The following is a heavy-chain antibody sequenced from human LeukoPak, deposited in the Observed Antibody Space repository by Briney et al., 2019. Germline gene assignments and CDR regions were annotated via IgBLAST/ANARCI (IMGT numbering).Heavy chain of an antibody. CDR1: GFTFSSYW. V-gene: IGHV3-7*01. J-gene: IGHJ4*02. Sequence: PGGSLRLSCAASGFTFSSYWMSWVRQAPGKGLEWVANIKQDGSEKNYVDSVKGRFTISRDNAKNSLYLQMNSLRAEDSAMYYCARERYDFWNGYCPFDYWGQGALVTVSS. D-gene: IGHD3-3*01. CDR3: ARERYDFWNGYCPFDY. CDR2: IKQDGSEK.